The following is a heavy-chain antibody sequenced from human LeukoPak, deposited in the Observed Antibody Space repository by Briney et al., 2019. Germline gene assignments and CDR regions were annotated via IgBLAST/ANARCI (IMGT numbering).Heavy chain of an antibody. Sequence: SQTLSLTCTVSGGSISSGNYYWSWIRQPAGKGLEWIGRIYTSGNTNYNPSLKSRVTISVDTSKNQFSLKLSSVTAADTAVYYCARDLGIAVAGYFDYWGQGTLVTVSS. CDR1: GGSISSGNYY. D-gene: IGHD6-19*01. CDR3: ARDLGIAVAGYFDY. J-gene: IGHJ4*02. CDR2: IYTSGNT. V-gene: IGHV4-61*02.